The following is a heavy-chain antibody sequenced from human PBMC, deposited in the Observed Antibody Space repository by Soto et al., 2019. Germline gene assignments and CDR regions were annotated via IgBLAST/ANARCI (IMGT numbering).Heavy chain of an antibody. CDR2: IYYSGST. V-gene: IGHV4-30-4*01. D-gene: IGHD5-18*01. J-gene: IGHJ6*02. CDR3: ARDSSNTAMGSSYYYYGMDV. CDR1: GGSISSGDYY. Sequence: KTSETLSLTCTVSGGSISSGDYYWSWIRQPPGKGLEWIGYIYYSGSTYYNPSLKSRVTISVDTSKNQFSLKLSSVTAADTAVYYCARDSSNTAMGSSYYYYGMDVWGQGTTVTVSS.